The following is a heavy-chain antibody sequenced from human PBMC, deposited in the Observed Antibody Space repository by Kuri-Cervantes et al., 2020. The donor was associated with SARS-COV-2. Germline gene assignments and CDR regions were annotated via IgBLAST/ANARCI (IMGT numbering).Heavy chain of an antibody. J-gene: IGHJ4*02. D-gene: IGHD1-1*01. Sequence: GGSLRLSCAASGSTFSGHWIHWVRQAPGKGLVWVSRINPDGSYTNNADSVKGRFTLSRDNAKNMLFLQMNSLRAEDTAVYYCVRDGDHWNFDYWGQGTRVTCYS. V-gene: IGHV3-74*01. CDR2: INPDGSYT. CDR1: GSTFSGHW. CDR3: VRDGDHWNFDY.